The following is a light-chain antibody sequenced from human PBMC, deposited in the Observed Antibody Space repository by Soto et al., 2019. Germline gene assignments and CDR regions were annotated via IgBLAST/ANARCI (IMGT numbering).Light chain of an antibody. CDR3: QQYGSSPMYT. Sequence: EIGLTQSPGTLSLSPGERATLSCRASQSVGSSYLAWYQQKPGQAPRLLIYGASSRATGIPDRFSGSGSGTDFTLAISRLEPEDFGVYYCQQYGSSPMYTFGQGTRLEIK. CDR2: GAS. J-gene: IGKJ2*01. V-gene: IGKV3-20*01. CDR1: QSVGSSY.